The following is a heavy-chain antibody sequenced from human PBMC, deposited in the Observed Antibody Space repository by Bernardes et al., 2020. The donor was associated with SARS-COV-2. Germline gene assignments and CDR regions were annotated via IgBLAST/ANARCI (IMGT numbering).Heavy chain of an antibody. V-gene: IGHV3-23*01. D-gene: IGHD6-19*01. Sequence: GGSLRLSCAASGFTFSDYAMSWVRQDPGKGLEWVSVISGSGGSTSYADAVKGRFTISRDNSKNTLYVQMNSLRAEDTAVYHCAKAGIAVAATRGSLGWFDPWGQGTLVTVSS. CDR1: GFTFSDYA. J-gene: IGHJ5*02. CDR2: ISGSGGST. CDR3: AKAGIAVAATRGSLGWFDP.